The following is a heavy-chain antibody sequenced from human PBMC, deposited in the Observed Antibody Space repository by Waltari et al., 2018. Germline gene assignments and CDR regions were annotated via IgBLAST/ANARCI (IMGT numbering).Heavy chain of an antibody. CDR3: ARRLRGGLDV. Sequence: QVQLVQSGAEVKKSGASVKVSCKASGYTFTTYGLGWIRQDRGKGLEWLGWVNANNGKTKYAQKLEGRVTMTTDTATDTAYMELRSLTFDDMAVYYCARRLRGGLDVWGQGTTVTVS. V-gene: IGHV1-18*03. D-gene: IGHD2-21*02. J-gene: IGHJ6*02. CDR1: GYTFTTYG. CDR2: VNANNGKT.